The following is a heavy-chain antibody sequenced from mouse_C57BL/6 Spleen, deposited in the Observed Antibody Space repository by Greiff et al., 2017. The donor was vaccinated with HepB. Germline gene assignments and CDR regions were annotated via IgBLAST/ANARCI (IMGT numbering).Heavy chain of an antibody. CDR1: GFTFSSYG. CDR3: AREGDGYYGRYFDV. CDR2: ISSGGSYT. J-gene: IGHJ1*03. D-gene: IGHD2-3*01. V-gene: IGHV5-6*02. Sequence: DVKLVESGGDLVKPGGSLKLSCAASGFTFSSYGMSWVRQTPDKRLEWVATISSGGSYTYYPDSVKGRFTISRDNAKNTLYLQMSSLKSEDTAMYYCAREGDGYYGRYFDVWGTGTTVTVSS.